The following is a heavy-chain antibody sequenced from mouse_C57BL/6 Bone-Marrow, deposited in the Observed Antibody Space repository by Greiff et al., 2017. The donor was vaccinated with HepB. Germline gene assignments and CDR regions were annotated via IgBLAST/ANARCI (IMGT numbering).Heavy chain of an antibody. V-gene: IGHV7-3*01. CDR1: GFTFTDYY. D-gene: IGHD1-1*01. Sequence: EVKLVESGGGLVQPGGSLSLSCAASGFTFTDYYMSWVRQPPGKALEWLGFIRNKANGYTTEYSASVKGRFTISRDNSQSILYLQMNALRAEDSATYYCARYRTEVGGDYWGQGTSVTVSS. CDR2: IRNKANGYTT. J-gene: IGHJ4*01. CDR3: ARYRTEVGGDY.